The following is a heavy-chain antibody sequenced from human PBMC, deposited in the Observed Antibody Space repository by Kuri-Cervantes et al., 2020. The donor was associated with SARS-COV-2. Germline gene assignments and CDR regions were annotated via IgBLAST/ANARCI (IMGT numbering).Heavy chain of an antibody. D-gene: IGHD3-3*01. CDR1: GFTFSSYA. CDR3: ASDITIFGVVMQSDAFDI. J-gene: IGHJ3*02. V-gene: IGHV3-64*01. CDR2: ISSNGGST. Sequence: GESLKISCTASGFTFSSYAMHWVRQAPGKGLEYVSAISSNGGSTYYANSVKGRFTISRDNSKDTLYLQMGSLRAEDMAVYYCASDITIFGVVMQSDAFDIWGQGTMVTVSS.